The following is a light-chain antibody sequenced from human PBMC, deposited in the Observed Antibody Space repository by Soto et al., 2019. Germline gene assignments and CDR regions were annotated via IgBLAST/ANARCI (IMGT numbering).Light chain of an antibody. Sequence: EIVLTQSPGTLSLSPGERATLSCRASQSVSNNYLAWYQQKPGQAPRLLIYGASTWATGLPARFSGSGSGREFTLTISSLQSEDFAVYYCHQYGTAPLTFGPGTKVDIK. J-gene: IGKJ3*01. CDR2: GAS. CDR3: HQYGTAPLT. V-gene: IGKV3-20*01. CDR1: QSVSNNY.